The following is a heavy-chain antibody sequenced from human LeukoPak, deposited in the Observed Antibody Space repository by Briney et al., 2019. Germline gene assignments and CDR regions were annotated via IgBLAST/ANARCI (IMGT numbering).Heavy chain of an antibody. CDR1: GGSISSXX. CDR3: ARQPLWFGELSGFDY. Sequence: SETLSLTCTVSGGSISSXXXXXIRQPPGKGXEXXXXIYYSGSTNYNPSLKSRVTISVDTSKNEFSLKLSSVTAADTAVYYCARQPLWFGELSGFDYWGQGTLVTVSS. J-gene: IGHJ4*02. D-gene: IGHD3-10*01. CDR2: IYYSGST. V-gene: IGHV4-59*08.